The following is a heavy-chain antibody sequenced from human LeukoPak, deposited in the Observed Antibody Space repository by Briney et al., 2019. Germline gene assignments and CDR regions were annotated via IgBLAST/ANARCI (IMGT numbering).Heavy chain of an antibody. V-gene: IGHV1-69*06. D-gene: IGHD3-9*01. Sequence: SVKVSCKASGDTFSSYAISWVRQAPGQGLEWMGGIIPIFGTANYAQKLQGRVTITADTSTSTAYMELSSLRSEDTAVYYCARASPGVYYDLLTGQIWFDAWGQGTLVTVSS. CDR3: ARASPGVYYDLLTGQIWFDA. CDR1: GDTFSSYA. CDR2: IIPIFGTA. J-gene: IGHJ5*02.